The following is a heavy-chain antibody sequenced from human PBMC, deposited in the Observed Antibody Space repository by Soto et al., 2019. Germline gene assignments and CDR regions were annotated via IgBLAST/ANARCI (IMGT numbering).Heavy chain of an antibody. J-gene: IGHJ4*02. CDR3: AATYTVATITIDY. V-gene: IGHV1-24*01. Sequence: QVQVVQSGAEVKKTVASVKVSCKVSVFTLTELSIHWVRQAPGKGLESMGGFDPEDGETIYSQKFQGRVTMTDDTSTETAYMDRSSLRSEDTAVYYCAATYTVATITIDYWGQGTLVTASS. D-gene: IGHD5-12*01. CDR2: FDPEDGET. CDR1: VFTLTELS.